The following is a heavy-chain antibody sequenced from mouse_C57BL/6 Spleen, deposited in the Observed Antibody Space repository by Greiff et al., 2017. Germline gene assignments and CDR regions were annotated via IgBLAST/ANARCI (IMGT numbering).Heavy chain of an antibody. CDR3: AREDDYGGRFAY. J-gene: IGHJ3*01. Sequence: DVQLVESGGGLVKPGGSLKLSCAASGFTFSSYAMSWVRQTPEKRLEWVATISDGGSYTYYPDNVKGRFTISRDNAKDNLYLQMSHLKSEDTAMYYCAREDDYGGRFAYWGQGTLVTVSA. D-gene: IGHD2-4*01. CDR2: ISDGGSYT. V-gene: IGHV5-4*01. CDR1: GFTFSSYA.